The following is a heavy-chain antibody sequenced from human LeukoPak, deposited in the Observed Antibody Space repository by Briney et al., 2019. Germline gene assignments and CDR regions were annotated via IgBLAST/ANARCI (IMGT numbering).Heavy chain of an antibody. CDR3: ARRGQGGYSSTWYFDY. CDR1: GDSISSYY. CDR2: IYYSGST. D-gene: IGHD6-13*01. V-gene: IGHV4-59*08. Sequence: LETLSLTCSVSGDSISSYYWSWIRQPPGKGLEWIGYIYYSGSTDYNPSLKSRVTISVDTSKNQFSLRLSSMTAADTAVYYCARRGQGGYSSTWYFDYWGQGTLVTVSS. J-gene: IGHJ4*02.